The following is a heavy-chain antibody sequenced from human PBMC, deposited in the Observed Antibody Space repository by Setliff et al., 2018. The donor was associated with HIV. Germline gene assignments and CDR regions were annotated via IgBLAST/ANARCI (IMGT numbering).Heavy chain of an antibody. CDR2: VYHSGNS. CDR1: GFTVSDTH. J-gene: IGHJ3*02. CDR3: ARLYSGSYWGDDAFDI. Sequence: GSLRLSCAASGFTVSDTHMTWVRQAPGRGLEWIGSVYHSGNSYYRPSLKSRVTMSVDTSKNQFSLKLSSVTVADTAMFYCARLYSGSYWGDDAFDIWGQGTMVTVSS. V-gene: IGHV4-38-2*01. D-gene: IGHD1-26*01.